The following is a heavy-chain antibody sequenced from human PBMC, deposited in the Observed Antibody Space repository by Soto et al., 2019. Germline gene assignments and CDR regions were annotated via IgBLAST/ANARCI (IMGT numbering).Heavy chain of an antibody. J-gene: IGHJ4*02. CDR2: IYYSGST. Sequence: QLQLQESGPGLVKPSETLSLTCTVSGGSISSSSYYWGWIRQPPGKGLEWIGSIYYSGSTYYNPSLKSRVTMSVDTSKNQFSLKLSSVTPADTAVYYCARHLGVVVVAATSFDYWGQGTLDTVSS. D-gene: IGHD2-15*01. V-gene: IGHV4-39*01. CDR3: ARHLGVVVVAATSFDY. CDR1: GGSISSSSYY.